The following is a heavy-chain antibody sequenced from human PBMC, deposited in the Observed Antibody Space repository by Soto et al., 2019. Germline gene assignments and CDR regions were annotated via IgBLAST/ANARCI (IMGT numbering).Heavy chain of an antibody. V-gene: IGHV1-69*13. D-gene: IGHD3-22*01. J-gene: IGHJ4*02. Sequence: SVKVSCKASGGTFSSYAISWVRQVPGQGLEWMGGIIPIFGTANYAQKFQGRVTITADESTSTAYMELSSLRSEDTAVYYCASTKSSITMIVAIDYWGQGTLVTVSS. CDR2: IIPIFGTA. CDR3: ASTKSSITMIVAIDY. CDR1: GGTFSSYA.